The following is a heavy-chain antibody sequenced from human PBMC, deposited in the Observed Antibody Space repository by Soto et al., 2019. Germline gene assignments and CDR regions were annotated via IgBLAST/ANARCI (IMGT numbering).Heavy chain of an antibody. CDR2: TYYRSKWYN. Sequence: PAQTLSLTCAISGDSVSSNSAAWNWIRQSPSRGLEWLGRTYYRSKWYNDYAVSLKSRITINPDTSKNQFSLQLNSVTPEDTAVYYCARDQGVAGTYYYGMDVWGQGTTVTVSS. J-gene: IGHJ6*02. CDR1: GDSVSSNSAA. D-gene: IGHD6-19*01. V-gene: IGHV6-1*01. CDR3: ARDQGVAGTYYYGMDV.